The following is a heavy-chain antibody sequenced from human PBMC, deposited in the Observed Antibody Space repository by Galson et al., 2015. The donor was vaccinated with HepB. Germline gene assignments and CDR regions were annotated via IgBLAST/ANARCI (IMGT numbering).Heavy chain of an antibody. J-gene: IGHJ4*02. CDR1: GFSFTGSA. CDR2: INVYGSRT. D-gene: IGHD5-18*01. V-gene: IGHV3-74*01. Sequence: SLRLSCAASGFSFTGSAIHWVRQVPGKGLVWVSRINVYGSRTSYADSVRGRFTISRDSAKNTLYLQMNSLRVEDTAVYYCARAGYSYGLGLDYWGQGTLVTVSS. CDR3: ARAGYSYGLGLDY.